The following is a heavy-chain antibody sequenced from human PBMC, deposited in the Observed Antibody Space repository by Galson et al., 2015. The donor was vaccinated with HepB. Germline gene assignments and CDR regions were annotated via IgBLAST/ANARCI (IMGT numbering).Heavy chain of an antibody. CDR3: ARDQYRNKFDY. V-gene: IGHV3-7*03. CDR1: GFTFSTSW. D-gene: IGHD2/OR15-2a*01. J-gene: IGHJ4*02. CDR2: LNPDGSEK. Sequence: SLRLSCAASGFTFSTSWMNWVRQAPGKGLEWVASLNPDGSEKYFVDSVRGRFTISRDNAKNSLYLQMNSLRAEDTAVYYCARDQYRNKFDYWGQGTLVTVSS.